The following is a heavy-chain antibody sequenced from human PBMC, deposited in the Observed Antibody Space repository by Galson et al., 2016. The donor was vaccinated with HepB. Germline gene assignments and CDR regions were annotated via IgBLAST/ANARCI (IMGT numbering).Heavy chain of an antibody. V-gene: IGHV3-53*01. CDR1: GFTVSSNY. CDR3: AKGAVAGNAAFDY. Sequence: SLRLSCAASGFTVSSNYMSWVRQAPGKGLEWVSIIYSSGITYYADSVKGRFTISRDNSKNTLYLQMNSLRAEDTAVYYCAKGAVAGNAAFDYWGQGTLVTVSS. CDR2: IYSSGIT. J-gene: IGHJ4*02. D-gene: IGHD6-19*01.